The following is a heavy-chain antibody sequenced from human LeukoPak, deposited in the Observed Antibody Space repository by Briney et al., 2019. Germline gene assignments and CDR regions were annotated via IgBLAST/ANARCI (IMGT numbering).Heavy chain of an antibody. CDR1: GFTFRTYG. CDR3: AKERGQWSYFDL. D-gene: IGHD6-19*01. J-gene: IGHJ4*02. CDR2: VSPSGGST. V-gene: IGHV3-23*01. Sequence: PGGSLRLSCAASGFTFRTYGMSWIRQAPGKGLEWVSSVSPSGGSTYYADSVKGRFTISRDNSKNPPSLQMNNPRPQDTPVYYTAKERGQWSYFDLWGEGSLVTV.